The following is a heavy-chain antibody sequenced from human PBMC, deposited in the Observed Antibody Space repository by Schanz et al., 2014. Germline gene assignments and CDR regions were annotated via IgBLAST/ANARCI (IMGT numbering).Heavy chain of an antibody. CDR2: ISGSGGST. J-gene: IGHJ3*02. Sequence: EVQVVESGGGLVQPGGSLRLSCVASGFAFSSFAMTWVRQAPGKGLEWVSAISGSGGSTYYADSVKGRFTISRDNSKNTLYLQMNSLRAEDTAVYYCAKGRFGELSAFDIWGQGPMXTVSS. V-gene: IGHV3-23*04. D-gene: IGHD3-10*01. CDR3: AKGRFGELSAFDI. CDR1: GFAFSSFA.